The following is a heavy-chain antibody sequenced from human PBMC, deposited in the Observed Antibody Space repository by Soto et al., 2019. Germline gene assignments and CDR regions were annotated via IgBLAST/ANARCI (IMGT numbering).Heavy chain of an antibody. Sequence: TLSLTCAVSGGSISSGGYSWSWIRQPPGKGLEWIGYIYHSGSTYYNPSLKSRVTISVDRSKNQFSLKLSSVTAADPAVYYCVRYCNDRDRYIFSYSGQGT. CDR1: GGSISSGGYS. V-gene: IGHV4-30-2*01. D-gene: IGHD1-1*01. J-gene: IGHJ1*01. CDR2: IYHSGST. CDR3: VRYCNDRDRYIFSY.